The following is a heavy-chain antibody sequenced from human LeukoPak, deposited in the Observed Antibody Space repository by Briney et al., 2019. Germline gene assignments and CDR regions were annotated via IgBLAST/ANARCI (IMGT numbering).Heavy chain of an antibody. CDR3: ARDSGTYYHY. Sequence: PSETLSLTCAVYGGSFSGYYWSWIRQPAGKGLEWIGRIYTSGSTNHNPSLKSRVTMSIDTSKNQFSLKLNSVTAADTAVYYCARDSGTYYHYWGQGTLVTVSS. CDR2: IYTSGST. CDR1: GGSFSGYY. D-gene: IGHD1-26*01. J-gene: IGHJ4*02. V-gene: IGHV4-4*07.